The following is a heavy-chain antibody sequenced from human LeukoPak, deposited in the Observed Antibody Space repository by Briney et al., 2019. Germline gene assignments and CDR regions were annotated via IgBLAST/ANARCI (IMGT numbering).Heavy chain of an antibody. CDR2: ITSSSTYI. Sequence: GGSLRLSCAASGFTFSSYNMNWVRQAPGKGLEWVSSITSSSTYIYYADSVKGRFTISRDNAQNSLYLQMNSLRAEDTAVYYCARENAWGYFDFWGQGTLVTVSS. CDR3: ARENAWGYFDF. D-gene: IGHD7-27*01. J-gene: IGHJ4*02. CDR1: GFTFSSYN. V-gene: IGHV3-21*01.